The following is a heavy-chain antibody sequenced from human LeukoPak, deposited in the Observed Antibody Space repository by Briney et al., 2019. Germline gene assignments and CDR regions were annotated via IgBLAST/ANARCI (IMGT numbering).Heavy chain of an antibody. Sequence: PGGSLRLSCEASGFTFSSYAMHWVRQAPGKGLEWVAVISYDGSNKYYTDSVKGRFTISRDNAKNSLYLQMNSLRAEDTAVYYCARAGRGYGEGRYYYYMDVWGKGTTVTVSS. V-gene: IGHV3-30*04. CDR3: ARAGRGYGEGRYYYYMDV. D-gene: IGHD4-17*01. CDR1: GFTFSSYA. CDR2: ISYDGSNK. J-gene: IGHJ6*03.